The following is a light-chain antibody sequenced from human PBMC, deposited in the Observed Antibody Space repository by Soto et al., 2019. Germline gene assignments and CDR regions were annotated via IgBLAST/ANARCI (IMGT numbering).Light chain of an antibody. CDR3: QQSYSTPWT. CDR1: QRINIY. V-gene: IGKV1-39*01. CDR2: SAS. J-gene: IGKJ1*01. Sequence: DIQMTQSPSSLSTSVGDRVTITCRASQRINIYLNWYRQKPGKAPELLIYSASNLQSGVPSRFSGSGSGTDFTLTISSLQPEDFATYYCQQSYSTPWTFGQGTKVDNK.